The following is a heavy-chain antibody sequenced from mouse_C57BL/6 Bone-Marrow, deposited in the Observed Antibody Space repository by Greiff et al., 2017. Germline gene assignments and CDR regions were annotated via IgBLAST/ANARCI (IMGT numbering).Heavy chain of an antibody. Sequence: VKLQESGAELVKPGASVKMSCKASGYTFTTYPIEWMKQNHGKSLEWIGNFHPYNDDTKYNEKFKGKATLTVEKSSSTVYLELSRLTSDDSAVYYCARRGLYDYDFAYWGQGTLVTVAA. CDR2: FHPYNDDT. CDR3: ARRGLYDYDFAY. J-gene: IGHJ3*01. D-gene: IGHD2-4*01. V-gene: IGHV1-47*01. CDR1: GYTFTTYP.